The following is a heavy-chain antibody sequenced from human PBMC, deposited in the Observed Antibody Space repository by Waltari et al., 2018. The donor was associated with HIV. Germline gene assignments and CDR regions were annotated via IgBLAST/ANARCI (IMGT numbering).Heavy chain of an antibody. CDR2: IWFDGGKK. J-gene: IGHJ4*02. CDR3: ARASPEGGYLDY. CDR1: GLSFSDSG. V-gene: IGHV3-33*01. Sequence: QVQVVESGGGVVQPGTSLSLPCEASGLSFSDSGMHWVRQAPGKGLEWVAVIWFDGGKKVFADSVKGRFTISRDNSKNTVELHMNSVTAEDTAVYYCARASPEGGYLDYWGQGTLVTVSS. D-gene: IGHD2-15*01.